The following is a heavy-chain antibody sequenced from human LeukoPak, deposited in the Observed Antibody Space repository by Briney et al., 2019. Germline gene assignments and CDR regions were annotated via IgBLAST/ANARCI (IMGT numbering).Heavy chain of an antibody. V-gene: IGHV3-23*01. D-gene: IGHD3-3*01. J-gene: IGHJ4*02. Sequence: GGSLRLSCAASGFTFNNYAMTWVRQAPGKGLEWVSGISGSGGSTYYADSVKGRFTISRDTSKNTLYLQMNSLRTEDTAVYYCAKGKYYDFWSGYSVFDYWGQGTLVTDSS. CDR1: GFTFNNYA. CDR2: ISGSGGST. CDR3: AKGKYYDFWSGYSVFDY.